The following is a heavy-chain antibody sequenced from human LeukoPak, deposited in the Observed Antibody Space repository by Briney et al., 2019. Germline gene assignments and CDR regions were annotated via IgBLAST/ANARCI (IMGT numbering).Heavy chain of an antibody. V-gene: IGHV3-48*01. CDR2: ISSSSSTI. CDR1: GFTFSTYW. CDR3: ARVSDSAYCGGDCPGGEDFQH. Sequence: GGSLRLSCAASGFTFSTYWMTWVRQAPGKGLEWVSYISSSSSTIYYADSVKGRFTISRDNAKSSLYLQMNSLRAEDTAVYYCARVSDSAYCGGDCPGGEDFQHWGQGTLVTVSS. J-gene: IGHJ1*01. D-gene: IGHD2-21*02.